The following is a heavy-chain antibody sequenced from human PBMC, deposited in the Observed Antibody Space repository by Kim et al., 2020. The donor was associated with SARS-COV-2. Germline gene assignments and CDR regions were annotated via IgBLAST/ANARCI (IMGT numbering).Heavy chain of an antibody. CDR3: ARDNSACSAWWFDP. V-gene: IGHV1-46*01. CDR1: GFTFTSHW. J-gene: IGHJ5*02. CDR2: INPSGDTT. Sequence: ASVKVSCKASGFTFTSHWIHWVRQAPGQGLEWLGIINPSGDTTSSAQKFQGRVTMTRDTSTSTAYMELRSLRSDDTAVYYCARDNSACSAWWFDPWGQGT. D-gene: IGHD2-15*01.